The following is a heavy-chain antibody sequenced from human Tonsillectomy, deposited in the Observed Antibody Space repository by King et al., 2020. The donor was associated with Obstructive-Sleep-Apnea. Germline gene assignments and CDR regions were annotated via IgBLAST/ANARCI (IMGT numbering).Heavy chain of an antibody. CDR2: IRFDGSYK. D-gene: IGHD2-2*01. CDR1: GFTFSNYA. J-gene: IGHJ3*02. CDR3: AKDRRDQLLSNDAFDI. Sequence: VQLAESGGGVVQPGGSLRLSCAASGFTFSNYAMHWVRQVPGKGPEWVAFIRFDGSYKTYADSVKGRFTISRDNSKNTLYLQMNSLRTEDTAVYYCAKDRRDQLLSNDAFDIWGQGTMVTVSS. V-gene: IGHV3-30*02.